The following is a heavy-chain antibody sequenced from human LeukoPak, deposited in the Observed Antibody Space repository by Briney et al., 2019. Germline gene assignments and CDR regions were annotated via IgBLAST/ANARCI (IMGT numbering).Heavy chain of an antibody. J-gene: IGHJ6*02. CDR3: ARHSPGYFYYGMDV. CDR2: IYYSGYT. Sequence: PSDTLSLTCTVSGGSISSSNYCWGWIRQPPGKGLEWIGSIYYSGYTYYNPSLKSRVTISVDTSKNQFSLKVSSVTAAGTAVYYCARHSPGYFYYGMDVWGQGTTVTVSS. CDR1: GGSISSSNYC. V-gene: IGHV4-39*01.